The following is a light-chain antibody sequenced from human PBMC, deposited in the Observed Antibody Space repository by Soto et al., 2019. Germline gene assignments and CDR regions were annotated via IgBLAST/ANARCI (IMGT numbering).Light chain of an antibody. CDR2: KND. CDR1: SSNIGPNY. V-gene: IGLV1-47*01. Sequence: QPVLTQPPSASGTPGQRVTISCSGSSSNIGPNYVYWYQHLPGTAPKLLIYKNDQRPSGVPDRFSGSKSGTSASLAISGLRSEDDAEYYCAAWDGSLSGWVFGGGTKVTVL. J-gene: IGLJ3*02. CDR3: AAWDGSLSGWV.